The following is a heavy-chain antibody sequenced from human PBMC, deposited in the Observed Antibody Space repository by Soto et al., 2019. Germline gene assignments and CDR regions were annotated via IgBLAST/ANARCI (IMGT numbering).Heavy chain of an antibody. CDR1: GGSISSGGYS. CDR3: ARSLDSVLVPAAMQVGWFDP. J-gene: IGHJ5*02. Sequence: QLQLQESGSGLVKPSQTLSLTCAVSGGSISSGGYSWSWIRQPPGKGLEWIGYIYHSGGTYYNPSLKRRVTISVDRSKNQFSLKLSSVTAADTAVYYCARSLDSVLVPAAMQVGWFDPWGQGTLVTVSS. D-gene: IGHD2-2*03. V-gene: IGHV4-30-2*01. CDR2: IYHSGGT.